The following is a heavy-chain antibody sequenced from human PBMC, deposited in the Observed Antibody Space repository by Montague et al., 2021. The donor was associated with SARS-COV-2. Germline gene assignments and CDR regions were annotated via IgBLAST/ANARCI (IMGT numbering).Heavy chain of an antibody. Sequence: SETLSLTCAVYGGSFSGYYWNWICQPPGKGLEWIGEINHSGGTNYNPSLKSRVTISVDTSNNQFSLKLTSVTAADTAVYYCARGPTNNIGMVATRLDYWGQGTLVTVSS. J-gene: IGHJ4*02. CDR3: ARGPTNNIGMVATRLDY. CDR1: GGSFSGYY. D-gene: IGHD5-12*01. V-gene: IGHV4-34*01. CDR2: INHSGGT.